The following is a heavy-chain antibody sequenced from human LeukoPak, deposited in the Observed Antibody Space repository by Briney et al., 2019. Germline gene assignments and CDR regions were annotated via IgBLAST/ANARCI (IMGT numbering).Heavy chain of an antibody. CDR2: IYPGGSDT. D-gene: IGHD3-22*01. CDR1: GYSFTRYW. CDR3: ARHGPYDSTGYYYPNNWFDP. J-gene: IGHJ5*02. Sequence: GESLKISCKGSGYSFTRYWIGWVRQMPGKGLEWMGIIYPGGSDTRYSPSFQGQVTISADKSISTAYLQWSSLKASDTAMYYCARHGPYDSTGYYYPNNWFDPWGQGTLVTVSS. V-gene: IGHV5-51*01.